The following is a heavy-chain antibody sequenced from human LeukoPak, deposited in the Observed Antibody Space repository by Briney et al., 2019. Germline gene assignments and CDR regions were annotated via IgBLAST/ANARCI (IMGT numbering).Heavy chain of an antibody. CDR3: AILGTGSS. CDR2: IYYRGST. J-gene: IGHJ5*02. V-gene: IGHV4-39*01. D-gene: IGHD3-10*01. CDR1: GGSISSSTYY. Sequence: AETLSLTCTVSGGSISSSTYYWGRIRQPPGRGLEWIGTIYYRGSTYYNPSLKSRVTISVDTSNNQFSLRLSSVTAADTAVYYCAILGTGSSWGQGTLVTASS.